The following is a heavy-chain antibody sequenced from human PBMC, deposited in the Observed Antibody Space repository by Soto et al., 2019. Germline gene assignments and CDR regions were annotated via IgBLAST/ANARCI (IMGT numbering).Heavy chain of an antibody. V-gene: IGHV3-53*01. Sequence: EVPLVESGGGMIQPGGSLRLSCVASGFTVSSNYMSWVRPAPGKGLEWVSVIYTGGTTHYADSVKGRCTIARDNSKNTLYLQMNSMRDEDTAVYYCAREVGYYYGLDVWGQGTTVSVAS. CDR1: GFTVSSNY. CDR2: IYTGGTT. CDR3: AREVGYYYGLDV. D-gene: IGHD1-26*01. J-gene: IGHJ6*02.